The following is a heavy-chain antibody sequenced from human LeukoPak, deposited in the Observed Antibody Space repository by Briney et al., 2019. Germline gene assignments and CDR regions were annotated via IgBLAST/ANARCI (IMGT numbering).Heavy chain of an antibody. Sequence: SVTLSLTRTVSGGSITSGGYYWSWIRQLPGKGLEWIGYIYYSGTTSYNPSLKSRLTISLDTSENQLSLKLSSVTAADTAVYYCARGSTGDKSNNWGQGTLVTVSS. J-gene: IGHJ4*02. CDR1: GGSITSGGYY. D-gene: IGHD7-27*01. V-gene: IGHV4-31*03. CDR3: ARGSTGDKSNN. CDR2: IYYSGTT.